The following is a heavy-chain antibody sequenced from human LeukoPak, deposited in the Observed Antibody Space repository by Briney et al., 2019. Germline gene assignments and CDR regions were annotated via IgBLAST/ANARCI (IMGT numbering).Heavy chain of an antibody. CDR3: ARERSPKCSAGSCYLDC. CDR1: AFTFSTYT. Sequence: PGGSLRLSCAASAFTFSTYTLSWVRQAPGKGLEWVSSISSSSTYIYYADSVKGRFTISRDNAKSSLYLQMNSLRAEDTAVYYCARERSPKCSAGSCYLDCWGQGTLVTVSS. D-gene: IGHD2-15*01. CDR2: ISSSSTYI. J-gene: IGHJ4*02. V-gene: IGHV3-21*01.